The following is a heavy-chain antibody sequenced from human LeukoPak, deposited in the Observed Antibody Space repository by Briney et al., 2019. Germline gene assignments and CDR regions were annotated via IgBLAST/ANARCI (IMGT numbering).Heavy chain of an antibody. V-gene: IGHV1-69*13. Sequence: SVKVSCKASGYTFTSYAISWVRQAPGQGLEWMGGIITIFDTASYAEKFQGRVTITADESTSTAYMELNSLRSEDTAVYYCARVRFGESSDWSFDLWGRGTLVTVSS. CDR2: IITIFDTA. J-gene: IGHJ2*01. D-gene: IGHD3-10*01. CDR3: ARVRFGESSDWSFDL. CDR1: GYTFTSYA.